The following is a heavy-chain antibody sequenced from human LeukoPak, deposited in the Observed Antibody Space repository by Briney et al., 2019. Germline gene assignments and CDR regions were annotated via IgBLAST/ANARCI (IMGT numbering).Heavy chain of an antibody. J-gene: IGHJ6*03. V-gene: IGHV4-39*07. CDR2: IYYSGST. D-gene: IGHD1-26*01. CDR1: GGSISSSSYY. Sequence: SETLSLTCTVSGGSISSSSYYWGWIRQPPGKGLEWIGSIYYSGSTNYNPSLKSRVTISVDTSKNQFSLKLSSVTAADTAVYYCARGEWELGYYMDAWGKGTTVTISS. CDR3: ARGEWELGYYMDA.